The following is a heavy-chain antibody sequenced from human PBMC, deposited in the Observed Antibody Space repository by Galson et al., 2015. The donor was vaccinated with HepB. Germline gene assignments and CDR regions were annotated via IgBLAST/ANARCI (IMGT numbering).Heavy chain of an antibody. V-gene: IGHV3-23*01. CDR2: ISYNGSVT. CDR3: AKVQGYCAGGNCYSFWFDP. Sequence: SLRLSCADSGITFRNYAMSWVRQGPGKGLEWVASISYNGSVTWYEDSVKGRFTISRDNSKNTLYLQMNSLRAEHTAVYYCAKVQGYCAGGNCYSFWFDPWGQGTLVTVSS. J-gene: IGHJ5*02. D-gene: IGHD2-15*01. CDR1: GITFRNYA.